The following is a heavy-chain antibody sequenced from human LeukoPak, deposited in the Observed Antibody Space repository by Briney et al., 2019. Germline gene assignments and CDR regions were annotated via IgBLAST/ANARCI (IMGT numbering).Heavy chain of an antibody. CDR1: GGSISSSSYY. J-gene: IGHJ4*02. CDR3: ARDRVGPEGSSDY. CDR2: ISYSGST. Sequence: SETLSLTCTVSGGSISSSSYYWGWIRQPPGKGLEWIGSISYSGSTNSNPSLKSRVTMSVDTSKNQFSLKLSSVTAADTAVYYCARDRVGPEGSSDYWGQGTLVTVSS. D-gene: IGHD1-26*01. V-gene: IGHV4-39*07.